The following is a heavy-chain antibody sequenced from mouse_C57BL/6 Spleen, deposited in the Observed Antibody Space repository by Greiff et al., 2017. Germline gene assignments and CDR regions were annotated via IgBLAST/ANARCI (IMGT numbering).Heavy chain of an antibody. CDR3: ARSLSYDGYHWYFDV. D-gene: IGHD2-3*01. Sequence: QVQLQQPGAELVRPGSSVKLSCKASGYTFTSYWMHWVKQRPIQGLEWIGNIDPSDSETHYNQKFKDKATLTVDKSSSTAYMQLSSLTSEDSAVYYCARSLSYDGYHWYFDVWGTGTTVTVSS. J-gene: IGHJ1*03. CDR1: GYTFTSYW. V-gene: IGHV1-52*01. CDR2: IDPSDSET.